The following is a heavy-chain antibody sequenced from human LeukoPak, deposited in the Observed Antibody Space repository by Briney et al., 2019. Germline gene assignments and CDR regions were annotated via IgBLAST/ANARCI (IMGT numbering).Heavy chain of an antibody. Sequence: GGSLRLSCAADGFTFSSCSMNWVRQAPGKGLEWVSAISASGGTTFYTDSVKGRFTISRDNSKNTLYLQMSSLRAEDTAICYCAGRNLNTGIDWLDPWGQGTLVSVSS. V-gene: IGHV3-23*01. J-gene: IGHJ5*02. CDR2: ISASGGTT. D-gene: IGHD1-14*01. CDR3: AGRNLNTGIDWLDP. CDR1: GFTFSSCS.